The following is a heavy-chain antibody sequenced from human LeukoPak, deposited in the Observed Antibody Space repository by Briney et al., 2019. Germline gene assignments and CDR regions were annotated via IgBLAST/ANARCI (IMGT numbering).Heavy chain of an antibody. J-gene: IGHJ6*02. CDR3: AKGQVPAAPYYYYGMDV. D-gene: IGHD2-2*01. V-gene: IGHV3-23*01. CDR1: GFNFSPYG. CDR2: ISGSGSDT. Sequence: PGGSLRLSYAASGFNFSPYGMSWIRQAPGKGLEWVAGISGSGSDTYYADSVKGRFTISRDNFKNTVDLQMNSLRADGTAVYYCAKGQVPAAPYYYYGMDVWGQGTTVTVSS.